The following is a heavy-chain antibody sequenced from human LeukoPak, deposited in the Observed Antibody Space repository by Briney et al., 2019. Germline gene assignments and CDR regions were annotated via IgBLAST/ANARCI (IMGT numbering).Heavy chain of an antibody. J-gene: IGHJ4*02. D-gene: IGHD5-24*01. CDR3: ARWLELMRNFDW. V-gene: IGHV3-7*01. CDR1: GFTFSDYW. Sequence: GGSLRLSCVGSGFTFSDYWVSWVRQAPGKGLEWVANIKQDGSEKDYVDALKGRFTTSRDNAKNSLYLQMNSLRAEDTAVYYCARWLELMRNFDWWGQGTLVTVSS. CDR2: IKQDGSEK.